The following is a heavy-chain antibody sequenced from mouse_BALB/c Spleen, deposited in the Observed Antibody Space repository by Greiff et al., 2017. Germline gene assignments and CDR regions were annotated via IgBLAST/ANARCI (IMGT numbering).Heavy chain of an antibody. V-gene: IGHV1-7*01. CDR1: GYTFTSYW. CDR2: INPSTGYT. Sequence: VQLQESGAELAKPGASVKMSCKASGYTFTSYWMHWVKQRPGQGLEWIGYINPSTGYTEYNQKFKDKATLTADKSSSTAYMQLSSLTSEDSAVYYCARTGYSYAMDYWGQGTSVTVSS. J-gene: IGHJ4*01. D-gene: IGHD2-3*01. CDR3: ARTGYSYAMDY.